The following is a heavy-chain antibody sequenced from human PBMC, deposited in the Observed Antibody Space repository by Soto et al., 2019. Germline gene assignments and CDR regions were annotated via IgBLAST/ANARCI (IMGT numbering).Heavy chain of an antibody. CDR3: ARTDPGSAPFDY. J-gene: IGHJ4*02. CDR2: LYDSGST. V-gene: IGHV4-59*08. D-gene: IGHD2-15*01. CDR1: GGSISSYS. Sequence: TLSPTCTVSGGSISSYSWSWIRQPPGKGLEWIGYLYDSGSTSYNPSLKSRVTISEDTSKNRFSLKLSSVTAADTAVYYCARTDPGSAPFDYWGQGTLVTVSS.